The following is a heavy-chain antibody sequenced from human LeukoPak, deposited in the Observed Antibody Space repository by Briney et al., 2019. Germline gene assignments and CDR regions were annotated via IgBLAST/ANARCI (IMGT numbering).Heavy chain of an antibody. J-gene: IGHJ4*02. D-gene: IGHD1-26*01. CDR3: ASSVNSGSHGWDFDY. CDR2: INPNSGGT. Sequence: GPVKGSLKGSGYTLTRYYMHRVGPAPGQRVEGEGWINPNSGGTNYAQKFQGRVTFTTDESTSTAYMELSSLRSEDTAVYYCASSVNSGSHGWDFDYWGQGTLVTVSS. V-gene: IGHV1-2*02. CDR1: GYTLTRYY.